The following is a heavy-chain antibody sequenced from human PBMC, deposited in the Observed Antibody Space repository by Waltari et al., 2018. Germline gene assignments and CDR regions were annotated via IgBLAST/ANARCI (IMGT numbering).Heavy chain of an antibody. D-gene: IGHD3-22*01. CDR1: GFTFSRYG. CDR2: IWYDGSNK. Sequence: QVQLVESGGGVVQPGRSLRLSCAASGFTFSRYGMPWVRQAPGKGLEWVAVIWYDGSNKYYADSVKGRFTISRDNSKNTLYLQMNSLRAEDTAVYYCARGHYEFDYWGQGTLVTVSS. V-gene: IGHV3-33*01. CDR3: ARGHYEFDY. J-gene: IGHJ4*02.